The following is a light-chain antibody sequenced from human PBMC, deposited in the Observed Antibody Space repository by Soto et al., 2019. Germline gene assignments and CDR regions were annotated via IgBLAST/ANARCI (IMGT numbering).Light chain of an antibody. Sequence: QSALTQPASVSGSPGQSITVSCTGSSSDFGDDKYVSWYQQQPGKGPNLLIYGVNSRPSGISNRFSGSKSGNTASLTISGLQVEDEAEYFCAAFTTSRILVFGGGTKLTVL. CDR3: AAFTTSRILV. V-gene: IGLV2-14*01. J-gene: IGLJ3*02. CDR1: SSDFGDDKY. CDR2: GVN.